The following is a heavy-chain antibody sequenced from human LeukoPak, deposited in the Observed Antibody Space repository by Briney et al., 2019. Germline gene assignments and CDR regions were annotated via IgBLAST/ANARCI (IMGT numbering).Heavy chain of an antibody. Sequence: ASVKVSCKASGHRSTTFGITWVRQAPGQGLEWMGWISAYNGNTNYAQKLQGRVTMTTATSTSTAYMELRSLRSDDTAVYYCARSMGSWYENWFDPWGQGTLVTVSS. J-gene: IGHJ5*02. V-gene: IGHV1-18*01. CDR3: ARSMGSWYENWFDP. D-gene: IGHD6-13*01. CDR2: ISAYNGNT. CDR1: GHRSTTFG.